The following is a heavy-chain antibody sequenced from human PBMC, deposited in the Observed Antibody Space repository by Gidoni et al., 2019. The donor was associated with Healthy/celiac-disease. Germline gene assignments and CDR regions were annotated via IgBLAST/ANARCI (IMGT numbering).Heavy chain of an antibody. CDR1: GGSFSGYY. CDR2: INHSGST. J-gene: IGHJ3*02. V-gene: IGHV4-34*01. D-gene: IGHD4-17*01. Sequence: QVQLQQWGAGLLKPSETLSLTCAVYGGSFSGYYWSWIRQPPGKGLECIGEINHSGSTNYNPSRKSRVTRSVDTSKNQFSLKLSSVTAADTAVYYCARASVTEDAFDIWGQGTMVTVSS. CDR3: ARASVTEDAFDI.